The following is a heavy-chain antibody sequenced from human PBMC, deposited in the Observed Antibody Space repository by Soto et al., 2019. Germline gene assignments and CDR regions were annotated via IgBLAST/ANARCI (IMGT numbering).Heavy chain of an antibody. D-gene: IGHD3-16*01. CDR2: ISYDGSNK. CDR3: AKDFLVWGSFPDPGASDY. V-gene: IGHV3-30*18. CDR1: GFTFSSYA. Sequence: QVQLLESGGGVVQPGKSLRLSCAASGFTFSSYAMHWVRQAPGKGLGWVAVISYDGSNKFFADSVKGRFSISRDNSNDTVFLQMDSLRVEDTAVYYCAKDFLVWGSFPDPGASDYWGQGTLVTVSS. J-gene: IGHJ4*02.